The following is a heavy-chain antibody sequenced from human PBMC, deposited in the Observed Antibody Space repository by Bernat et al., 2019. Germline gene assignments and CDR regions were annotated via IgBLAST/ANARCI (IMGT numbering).Heavy chain of an antibody. V-gene: IGHV4-31*03. Sequence: QVQLQESGPGLVKPSQTLSLTCTVSGGSISSGGYYWSWIRQHPGKGLEWIGYIYYSGSTYYNPSLKSRVTISVDTSKNHFSLKLSSVTAADTAVYYCARVPHSSSYFYFDYWGQGTLVTVSS. CDR1: GGSISSGGYY. CDR2: IYYSGST. CDR3: ARVPHSSSYFYFDY. J-gene: IGHJ4*02. D-gene: IGHD6-6*01.